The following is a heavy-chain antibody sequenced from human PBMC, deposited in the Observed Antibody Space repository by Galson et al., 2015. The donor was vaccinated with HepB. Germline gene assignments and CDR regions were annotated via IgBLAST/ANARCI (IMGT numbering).Heavy chain of an antibody. D-gene: IGHD3-22*01. V-gene: IGHV3-23*01. Sequence: SLRLSCAASGFTFSSYAMSWVRQAPGKGLEWVSAISGSGGSTYYADSVKGRFTISRDNSKNTLYLQMNSLRAEDTAVYYCAKGVTMIVVVIVAFDIWGQGTMVTVSS. CDR3: AKGVTMIVVVIVAFDI. CDR2: ISGSGGST. CDR1: GFTFSSYA. J-gene: IGHJ3*02.